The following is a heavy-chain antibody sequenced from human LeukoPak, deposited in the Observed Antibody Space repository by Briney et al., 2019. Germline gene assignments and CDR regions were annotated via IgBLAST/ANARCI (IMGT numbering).Heavy chain of an antibody. Sequence: GGFLRLSCAASGFNFSTYNMHWVRQAPGKGLAWVASISYDGNNKNYADSVKGRFTVSRDNSKNTLYLQMNSLSAEDTAVYCCARDQDGYWGQGTLVTVSS. CDR3: ARDQDGY. CDR2: ISYDGNNK. V-gene: IGHV3-30-3*01. J-gene: IGHJ4*02. CDR1: GFNFSTYN.